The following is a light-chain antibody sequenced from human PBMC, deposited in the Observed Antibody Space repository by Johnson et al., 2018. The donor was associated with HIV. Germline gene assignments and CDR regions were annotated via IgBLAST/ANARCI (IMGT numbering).Light chain of an antibody. J-gene: IGLJ1*01. CDR1: TSNIGNND. CDR3: GTWDSSLVARYV. Sequence: QSVLTQPPSVSAAPGQKVTFSCSGSTSNIGNNDVSWYRHLPGTAPKLLIYDNDKRPSGIPDRFSGPKSGTSATLGITGLQTRDEADYYCGTWDSSLVARYVFGTGTKVTVL. CDR2: DND. V-gene: IGLV1-51*01.